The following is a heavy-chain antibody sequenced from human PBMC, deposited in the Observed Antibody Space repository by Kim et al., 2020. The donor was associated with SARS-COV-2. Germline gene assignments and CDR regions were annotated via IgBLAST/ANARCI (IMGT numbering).Heavy chain of an antibody. CDR2: ISSSSSTI. Sequence: GSLRLSCAASGFTFSSYSMNWVRQAPGKGLEWVSYISSSSSTIYYADSVKGRFTISRDNAKNSLYLQMNSLRDEDTAVYYCSRHDSGSYYWYFDLWGRGALVTVSS. D-gene: IGHD1-26*01. CDR1: GFTFSSYS. CDR3: SRHDSGSYYWYFDL. J-gene: IGHJ2*01. V-gene: IGHV3-48*02.